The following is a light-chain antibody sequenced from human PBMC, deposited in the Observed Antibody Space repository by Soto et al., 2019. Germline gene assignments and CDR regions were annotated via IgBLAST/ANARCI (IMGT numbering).Light chain of an antibody. CDR1: QSISRW. V-gene: IGKV1-5*01. CDR2: DVS. CDR3: PHYTSYWT. J-gene: IGKJ1*01. Sequence: IQMTQSPSTLSASVGDRVTITCRASQSISRWLAWYQQRPGKDPKLLIYDVSNLESGVQSRFSGSGSGTEFTLNISSLQPDDFAPYYCPHYTSYWTFAPGPKVAIK.